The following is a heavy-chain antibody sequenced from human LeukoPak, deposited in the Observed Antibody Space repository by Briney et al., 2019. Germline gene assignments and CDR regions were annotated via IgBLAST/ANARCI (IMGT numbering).Heavy chain of an antibody. CDR1: GGSISGYY. D-gene: IGHD6-13*01. J-gene: IGHJ4*02. CDR3: ARGYGSSSWYDY. CDR2: IYYSGST. V-gene: IGHV4-59*08. Sequence: SETLSLTCTVSGGSISGYYWSWIRQPPGKGLEWIGDIYYSGSTNYNPSLKSRVTISVDTSKNQFSLKMRSVTAADTAVYYCARGYGSSSWYDYWGQGTLVTVSS.